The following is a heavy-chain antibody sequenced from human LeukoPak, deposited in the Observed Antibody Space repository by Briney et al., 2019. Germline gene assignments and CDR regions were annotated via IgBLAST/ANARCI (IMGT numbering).Heavy chain of an antibody. V-gene: IGHV4-59*01. CDR2: IYYSGST. CDR1: GGSISSYY. D-gene: IGHD5-18*01. CDR3: ASGYSYGWYYFDY. J-gene: IGHJ4*02. Sequence: SGTLSLTCTVSGGSISSYYWSWLRQPPGKGLEWIGYIYYSGSTNYNPSLKSRVTISVDTSKNQFSLKLSSVTAADTAVYYCASGYSYGWYYFDYWGQGTLVTVSS.